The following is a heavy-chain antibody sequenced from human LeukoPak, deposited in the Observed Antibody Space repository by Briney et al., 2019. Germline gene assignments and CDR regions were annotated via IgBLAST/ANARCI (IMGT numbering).Heavy chain of an antibody. CDR1: GFTFSSYS. J-gene: IGHJ4*02. CDR3: ARGRAPGRLRFLEWAHNIVQKYYFDY. V-gene: IGHV3-21*01. Sequence: GGSLRLSCAASGFTFSSYSMNWVRQAPGKGLEWVSSISSSSSYIYYADSVKGRFTISRDNAKNSLYLQMNSLRAEDTAVYYCARGRAPGRLRFLEWAHNIVQKYYFDYWGQGTLVTVSS. D-gene: IGHD3-3*01. CDR2: ISSSSSYI.